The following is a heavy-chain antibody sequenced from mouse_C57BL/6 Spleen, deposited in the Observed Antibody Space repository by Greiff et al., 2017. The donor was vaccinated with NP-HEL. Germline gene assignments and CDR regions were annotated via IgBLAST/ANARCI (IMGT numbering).Heavy chain of an antibody. CDR1: GYTFTSYW. D-gene: IGHD2-4*01. V-gene: IGHV1-52*01. CDR2: IDPSDSET. J-gene: IGHJ4*01. CDR3: ARWDYLYAMDY. Sequence: QVQLQQPGAELVRPGSSVQLSCKASGYTFTSYWLHWVKQRPIQGLEWIGNIDPSDSETHYNQKFKDKATLTVDKSSSTAYMQLSSLTSEDAAVYYCARWDYLYAMDYWGQGTSVTVSS.